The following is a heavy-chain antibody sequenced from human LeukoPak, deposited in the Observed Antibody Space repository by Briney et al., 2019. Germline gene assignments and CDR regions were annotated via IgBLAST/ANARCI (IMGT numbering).Heavy chain of an antibody. Sequence: ASVKVSCKASGYTFTGYYMHWVRQAPGQGLEWMGWINPNSGGTNYAQKFQGRVTMTRDTSISTAYMELRSLRSDDTAVYYCARDTPFENIVVVVAAPEYFDYWGQGTLATVSS. CDR3: ARDTPFENIVVVVAAPEYFDY. CDR2: INPNSGGT. V-gene: IGHV1-2*02. D-gene: IGHD2-15*01. J-gene: IGHJ4*02. CDR1: GYTFTGYY.